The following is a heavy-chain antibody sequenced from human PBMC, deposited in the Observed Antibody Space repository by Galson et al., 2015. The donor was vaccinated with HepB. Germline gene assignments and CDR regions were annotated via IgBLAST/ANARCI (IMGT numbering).Heavy chain of an antibody. CDR1: GFTFSTYW. D-gene: IGHD6-19*01. Sequence: SLRLSCAASGFTFSTYWMHWVRQAPGKGLVWVSRIDNDGGSSIYADSVKGRFTISRDNAKNTLYLQMNSLRAEDTAVYYCAGSTPKGGWYAYFDSWGQGALVTVSS. J-gene: IGHJ4*02. CDR3: AGSTPKGGWYAYFDS. V-gene: IGHV3-74*01. CDR2: IDNDGGSS.